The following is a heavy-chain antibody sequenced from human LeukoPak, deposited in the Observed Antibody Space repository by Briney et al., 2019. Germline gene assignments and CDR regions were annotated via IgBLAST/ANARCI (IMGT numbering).Heavy chain of an antibody. CDR3: AKAPVTSCRGAFCYPFDY. CDR1: GLSLNSYA. J-gene: IGHJ4*01. CDR2: SSSSDDGK. V-gene: IGHV3-23*01. Sequence: GGSLRLSCTASGLSLNSYAMSWVRQVPGKGLEWVSASSSSDDGKWYAESVRGRFTISRDTSKNTVYLQMNSLRVEDAGVYYCAKAPVTSCRGAFCYPFDYWGHGTLVTVSS. D-gene: IGHD2-21*01.